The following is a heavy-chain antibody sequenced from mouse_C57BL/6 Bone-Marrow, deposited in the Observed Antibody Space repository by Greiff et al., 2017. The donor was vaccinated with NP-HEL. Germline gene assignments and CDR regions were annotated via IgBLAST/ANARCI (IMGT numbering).Heavy chain of an antibody. V-gene: IGHV6-3*01. D-gene: IGHD1-1*01. CDR3: TGGTTVVAGGYFDY. J-gene: IGHJ2*01. CDR1: GFTFSNYW. Sequence: EVKLMESGGGLVQPGGSMKLSCVASGFTFSNYWMNWVRQSPEKGLEWVAQIRLKSDNYATNYAESVKVRFTISRDDSKSSVYLQMNNLRAEDTGIYYCTGGTTVVAGGYFDYWGQGTTLTVSS. CDR2: IRLKSDNYAT.